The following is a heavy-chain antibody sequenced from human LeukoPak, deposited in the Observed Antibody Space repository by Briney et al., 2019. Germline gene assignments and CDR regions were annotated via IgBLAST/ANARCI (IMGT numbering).Heavy chain of an antibody. CDR1: GFTFSGYG. J-gene: IGHJ4*02. V-gene: IGHV3-30*02. CDR3: ARDGAAKDYFDY. D-gene: IGHD6-13*01. CDR2: IHYDGARS. Sequence: GGSLRLSCAASGFTFSGYGMHWVRQDPGKGLEWVAFIHYDGARSYYADSVKGRFTISRDNAKNSLYLQMNSLRAEDTAVYFCARDGAAKDYFDYWGQGALVTVSS.